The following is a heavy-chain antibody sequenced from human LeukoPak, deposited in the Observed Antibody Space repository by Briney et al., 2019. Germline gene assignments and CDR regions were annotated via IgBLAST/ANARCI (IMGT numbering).Heavy chain of an antibody. CDR2: ISSSGSTI. CDR3: ARDYGGSSPFDY. V-gene: IGHV3-48*04. D-gene: IGHD4-23*01. CDR1: GFTFSSYW. J-gene: IGHJ4*02. Sequence: GGSLRLSCAASGFTFSSYWMSWVRQAPGKGLEWVSYISSSGSTIYYADSVKGRLTISRDNAKNSLYLQMNSLRAEDTAVYYCARDYGGSSPFDYWGQGTLVTVSS.